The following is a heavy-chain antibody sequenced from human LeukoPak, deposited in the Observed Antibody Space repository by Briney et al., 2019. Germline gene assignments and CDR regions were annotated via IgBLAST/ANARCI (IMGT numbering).Heavy chain of an antibody. CDR3: AKGLIEVVTAMDH. J-gene: IGHJ4*02. CDR2: TSASGGNS. CDR1: GFTFNRHA. D-gene: IGHD2-21*02. Sequence: QTGGSLRLSCVASGFTFNRHAMNWVRKAPGKGLQWVSSTSASGGNSYYADSVKGRFTISKDNSKNTVYLHMKGLRDDDTAIYYCAKGLIEVVTAMDHWGQGSLVTVSS. V-gene: IGHV3-23*01.